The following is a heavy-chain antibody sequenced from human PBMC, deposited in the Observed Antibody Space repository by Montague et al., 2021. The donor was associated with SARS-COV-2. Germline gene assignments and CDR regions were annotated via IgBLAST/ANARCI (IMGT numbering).Heavy chain of an antibody. Sequence: SETLSLTCTVSGGSVSSSHYYWAWIRQPPGKGLEWIGYIFYNGYTKYNPSLESRVTLSVDTPGNQFFLSLRSVTASDTATYFCARHSVSEDGTFFRSYFDPWGQGAQVIVSS. CDR1: GGSVSSSHYY. CDR3: ARHSVSEDGTFFRSYFDP. CDR2: IFYNGYT. J-gene: IGHJ5*02. V-gene: IGHV4-61*05. D-gene: IGHD1-1*01.